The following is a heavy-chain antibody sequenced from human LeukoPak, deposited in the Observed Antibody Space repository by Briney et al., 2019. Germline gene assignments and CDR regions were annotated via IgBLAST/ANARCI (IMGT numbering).Heavy chain of an antibody. Sequence: ASVKVSSKASGYTFTNYGINWVRQAPGQGLEWMGWINTNTGNPTYVQGFTGRFVFSLDTSVSTAYLHISSLKAEDTAVYYCARRESVAAVDYWGQGTLVTVSS. CDR2: INTNTGNP. V-gene: IGHV7-4-1*02. J-gene: IGHJ4*02. CDR3: ARRESVAAVDY. CDR1: GYTFTNYG. D-gene: IGHD6-19*01.